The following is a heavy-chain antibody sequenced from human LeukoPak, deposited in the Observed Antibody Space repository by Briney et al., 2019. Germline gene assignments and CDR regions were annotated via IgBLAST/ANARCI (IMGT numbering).Heavy chain of an antibody. CDR1: GYTFTRYG. D-gene: IGHD3-22*01. CDR3: ARGDGDSDSNGVLMGWFDP. Sequence: VASVKVSCKASGYTFTRYGISWVRQAPGQGLEWMGVIDPSGGSTSYAQRFQDRVTMTSDTSTSTVYMELSSLRSEDTAVYYCARGDGDSDSNGVLMGWFDPWGQGTLVTVSS. V-gene: IGHV1-46*01. CDR2: IDPSGGST. J-gene: IGHJ5*02.